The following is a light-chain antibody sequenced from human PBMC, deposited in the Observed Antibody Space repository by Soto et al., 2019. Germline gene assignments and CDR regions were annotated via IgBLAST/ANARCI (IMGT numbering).Light chain of an antibody. CDR2: AAP. J-gene: IGKJ4*02. V-gene: IGKV1-9*01. CDR1: QGISSS. Sequence: DIQLTQSPSFLSASVGDRVTITCRASQGISSSLAWYLQRAGKAPKFLIYAAPTLQTGAPSRLALSGSRTQFALTISSLQPEDPATYYCQQLKSCPPPFGG. CDR3: QQLKSCPPP.